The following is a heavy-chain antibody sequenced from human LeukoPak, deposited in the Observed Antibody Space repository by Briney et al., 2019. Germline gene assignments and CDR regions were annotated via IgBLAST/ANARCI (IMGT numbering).Heavy chain of an antibody. CDR2: ISGSGGST. CDR1: GFTFSSYA. V-gene: IGHV3-23*01. J-gene: IGHJ4*02. D-gene: IGHD3-16*01. Sequence: LGGSLRLSCAASGFTFSSYAMSWVRQAPGKGLEWVSGISGSGGSTYYADSVKGRYTISRDNSKNTLYLQMNSLRAEDAAVYYCAKDRRGLANLDYWGQGTLVTVSS. CDR3: AKDRRGLANLDY.